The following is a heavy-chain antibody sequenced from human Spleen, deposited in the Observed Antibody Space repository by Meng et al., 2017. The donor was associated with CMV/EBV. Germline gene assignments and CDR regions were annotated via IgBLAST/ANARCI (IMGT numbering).Heavy chain of an antibody. CDR1: GGSISSSSYY. CDR2: IYYSGST. CDR3: VRSSNPYYYYGMDV. J-gene: IGHJ6*02. D-gene: IGHD4-11*01. V-gene: IGHV4-61*01. Sequence: SETLSLTCTVSGGSISSSSYYWSWIRQPPGKGLEWIGYIYYSGSTNYNPSLKSRVTISVDTSKNQFSLKLSSVTAADTAVYYCVRSSNPYYYYGMDVWGQGTTVTVSS.